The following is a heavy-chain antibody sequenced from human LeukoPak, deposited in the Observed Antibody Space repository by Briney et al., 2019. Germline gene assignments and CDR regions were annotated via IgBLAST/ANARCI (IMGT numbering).Heavy chain of an antibody. CDR2: IDWDDDK. J-gene: IGHJ2*01. Sequence: SGPTLVNPTQTLTLTCTFSGFSLSTSGMCVSWIRQPPGKALEWLARIDWDDDKYYSTSLKTRLTISKDTSKNQVVLTMTNMDPVDTATYYCARGDSSGYYPNWYFDLWGRGTLVTVSS. V-gene: IGHV2-70*11. D-gene: IGHD3-22*01. CDR3: ARGDSSGYYPNWYFDL. CDR1: GFSLSTSGMC.